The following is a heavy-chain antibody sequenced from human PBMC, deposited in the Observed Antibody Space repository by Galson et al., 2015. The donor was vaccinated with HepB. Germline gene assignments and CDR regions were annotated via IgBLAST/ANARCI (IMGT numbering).Heavy chain of an antibody. V-gene: IGHV1-69*02. Sequence: SVKVSCKASGGTFSSYTISWVRQAPGQGLEWMGRIIPILGIANYAQKFQGRVTITADKSTSTAYMELSSLRSEDTAVYYCAITRKTYGDNASYYFDYWGQGTLVTVSS. D-gene: IGHD4-17*01. CDR1: GGTFSSYT. CDR3: AITRKTYGDNASYYFDY. CDR2: IIPILGIA. J-gene: IGHJ4*02.